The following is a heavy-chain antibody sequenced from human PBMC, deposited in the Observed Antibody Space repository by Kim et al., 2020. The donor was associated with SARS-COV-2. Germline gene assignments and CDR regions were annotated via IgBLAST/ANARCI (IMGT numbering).Heavy chain of an antibody. V-gene: IGHV1-69*04. D-gene: IGHD2-2*01. CDR3: AIGALAEDIVVVPAAAYYYYYYMDV. CDR1: GGTFSSYA. Sequence: SVKVSCKASGGTFSSYAISGVRQAPGQGLEWMGRIIPILGIANYAQKFQGRVTITADKSTSTAYMALSSLSAEDTAGYYCAIGALAEDIVVVPAAAYYYYYYMDVWGKGTTVTVSS. J-gene: IGHJ6*03. CDR2: IIPILGIA.